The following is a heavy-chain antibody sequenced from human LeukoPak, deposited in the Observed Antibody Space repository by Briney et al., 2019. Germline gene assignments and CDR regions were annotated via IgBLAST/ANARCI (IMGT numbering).Heavy chain of an antibody. V-gene: IGHV4-34*01. CDR3: ARSRGYCCSTSCYTDY. CDR2: INHSGST. J-gene: IGHJ4*02. CDR1: GGSFSGYY. Sequence: PSETLSLTCAVYGGSFSGYYWSWIRQPPGKGLEWIGEINHSGSTNYNPSLKSRVTISVDTSKNQFSLKLSSVTAADTAVYYCARSRGYCCSTSCYTDYWGQGTLVTVSS. D-gene: IGHD2-2*02.